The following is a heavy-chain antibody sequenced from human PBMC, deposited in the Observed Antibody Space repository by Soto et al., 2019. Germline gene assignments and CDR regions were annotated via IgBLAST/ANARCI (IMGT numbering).Heavy chain of an antibody. CDR1: GYTFTGYY. CDR3: ARGGITMIVVVMDGMDV. CDR2: INPNSGGT. Sequence: ASVKVSCKASGYTFTGYYMHWVRQAPGQGLEWMGWINPNSGGTNYAQKFQGRVTMTRDTSISTAYMELSRLRSDDTAVYYCARGGITMIVVVMDGMDVWGQGTTVTVS. D-gene: IGHD3-22*01. J-gene: IGHJ6*02. V-gene: IGHV1-2*02.